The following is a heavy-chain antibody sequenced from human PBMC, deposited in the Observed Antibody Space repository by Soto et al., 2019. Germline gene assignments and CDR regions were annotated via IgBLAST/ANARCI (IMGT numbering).Heavy chain of an antibody. J-gene: IGHJ5*02. CDR3: ARGRSRYCSSTSCYSGHWFDP. Sequence: SETLSLTCAVYGGSFSGYYWSWIRQPPGKGLEWIGEINHSGSTNYNPSLKSRVTISVDTSKNQFSLKLSSVTAADTAVYYCARGRSRYCSSTSCYSGHWFDPWGQGTLVTVSS. CDR1: GGSFSGYY. V-gene: IGHV4-34*01. CDR2: INHSGST. D-gene: IGHD2-2*01.